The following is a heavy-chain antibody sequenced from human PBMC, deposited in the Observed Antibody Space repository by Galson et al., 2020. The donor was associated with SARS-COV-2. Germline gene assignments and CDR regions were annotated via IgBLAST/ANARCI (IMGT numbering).Heavy chain of an antibody. CDR1: GYTFSSFG. CDR2: INVNNGNT. V-gene: IGHV1-18*04. J-gene: IGHJ1*01. CDR3: ARQTPSVGTSSD. D-gene: IGHD1-26*01. Sequence: GESLKISCKASGYTFSSFGIAWVRQTPGQGLEWMGWINVNNGNTNYAQSFQGRVTMYTDTSTSTAYMELRSLKPDDTAVYFCARQTPSVGTSSDWGQGTLVTVPP.